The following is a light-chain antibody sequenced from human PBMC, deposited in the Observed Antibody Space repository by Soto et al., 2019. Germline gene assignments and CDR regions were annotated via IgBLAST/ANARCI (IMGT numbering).Light chain of an antibody. CDR3: CSYAGGNTWV. CDR1: SSDVGRYDY. J-gene: IGLJ3*02. V-gene: IGLV2-11*01. Sequence: QSALTQPRSVSGSPGQSVTISCTGTSSDVGRYDYVSWYQSHPDKAPRLVIYDVSKRPSGVPDRFSGSKSGNTASLTISGLQADHEADYYCCSYAGGNTWVFGGGTKPTVL. CDR2: DVS.